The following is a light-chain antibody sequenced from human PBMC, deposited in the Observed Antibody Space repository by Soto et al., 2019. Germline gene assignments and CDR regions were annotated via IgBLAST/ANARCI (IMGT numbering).Light chain of an antibody. CDR3: QQYNNWPPFT. Sequence: EIVMTQSPGTLSVSPGERATLSCRASQSVRSNLAWYQQKPGQAPRLLIYEASTRATGIPARFSGSGSGTEFTLTISSLQSEDFAVYNCQQYNNWPPFTFGRGTKVEIX. V-gene: IGKV3-15*01. CDR1: QSVRSN. J-gene: IGKJ4*01. CDR2: EAS.